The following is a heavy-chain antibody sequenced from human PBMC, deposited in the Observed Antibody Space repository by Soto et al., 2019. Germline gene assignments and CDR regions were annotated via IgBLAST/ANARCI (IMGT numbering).Heavy chain of an antibody. CDR2: IYYSGST. V-gene: IGHV4-39*01. J-gene: IGHJ6*02. Sequence: SETLSLTYTVSGGPISSSSYYWGWIRQPPGKGLEWIGSIYYSGSTYYNPSLKSRVTISVDTSKNQFSLKLSSVTAADTAVYYCASFTIFGVAPKDGMDVWGQGTTVTVSS. CDR1: GGPISSSSYY. D-gene: IGHD3-3*01. CDR3: ASFTIFGVAPKDGMDV.